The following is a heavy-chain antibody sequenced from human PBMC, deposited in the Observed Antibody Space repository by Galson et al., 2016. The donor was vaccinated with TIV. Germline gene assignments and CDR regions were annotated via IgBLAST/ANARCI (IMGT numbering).Heavy chain of an antibody. CDR2: ISTTSSLI. D-gene: IGHD5-24*01. CDR1: GFTFSIYN. V-gene: IGHV3-48*01. CDR3: AREGRDGYNPYFDF. Sequence: SLRLSCAASGFTFSIYNMNWVRQAPGKGLEWISYISTTSSLIYYADSVRGRFTISRDNAKNSLYLQMNSLRADDTAIYYCAREGRDGYNPYFDFWGQGTLVTVSP. J-gene: IGHJ4*02.